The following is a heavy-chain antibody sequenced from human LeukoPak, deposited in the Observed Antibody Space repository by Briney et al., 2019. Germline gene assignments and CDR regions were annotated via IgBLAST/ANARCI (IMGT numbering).Heavy chain of an antibody. V-gene: IGHV3-74*01. Sequence: AGGSLRLSCAASGFTLSNSWIHWVRQAPGKGLVWVSRINSDGSTTTYADSVKGRFTISRDNAKNTLYLQMNSLRAEDTAVYYCARPARADCTSPTCHSWLAPWGQGTQVTVSS. CDR1: GFTLSNSW. CDR2: INSDGSTT. J-gene: IGHJ5*02. CDR3: ARPARADCTSPTCHSWLAP. D-gene: IGHD2/OR15-2a*01.